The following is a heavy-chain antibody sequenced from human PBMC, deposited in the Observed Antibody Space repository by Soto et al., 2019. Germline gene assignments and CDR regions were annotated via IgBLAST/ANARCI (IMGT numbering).Heavy chain of an antibody. V-gene: IGHV1-69*02. J-gene: IGHJ6*02. CDR2: IIPSLGIA. CDR1: GGTFSSYT. Sequence: QVQLVQSGSEVKKPGSSVKVSCKASGGTFSSYTISWVRQAPGQGLEWMGRIIPSLGIANYAQKFQGRVTITADKSTSTAYMELSSLRSEDTAVYYCARPTSLRTYYYYGMDVWGQGTTVTVSS. CDR3: ARPTSLRTYYYYGMDV. D-gene: IGHD5-12*01.